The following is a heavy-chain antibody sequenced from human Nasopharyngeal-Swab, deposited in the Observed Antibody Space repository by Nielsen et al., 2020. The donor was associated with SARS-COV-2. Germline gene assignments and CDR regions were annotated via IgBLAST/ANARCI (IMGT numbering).Heavy chain of an antibody. J-gene: IGHJ4*02. CDR2: ITSSGANT. Sequence: GESLKISCAASGFSFNTYAMSWVRQAPGKGLEWVSAITSSGANTYYADSVKGRFTISRDNSKNTLYLQMNSLRADDTAVYYCAKDRSGSYDYWGQETLVTVSS. CDR3: AKDRSGSYDY. V-gene: IGHV3-23*01. D-gene: IGHD1-26*01. CDR1: GFSFNTYA.